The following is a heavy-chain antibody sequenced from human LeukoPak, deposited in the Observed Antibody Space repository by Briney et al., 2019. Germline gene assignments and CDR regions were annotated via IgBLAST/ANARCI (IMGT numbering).Heavy chain of an antibody. Sequence: HAGGSLRLSCAASGFTFSSYAMSWVRQAPGKGLEWVSAISGSGGSTYYADSVKGRFTISRDNSKNTLYLQMNSLRAEDTAVYYCAKEWRYSSGWSPRFANSPAAIDPWGQGTLVTVSS. CDR3: AKEWRYSSGWSPRFANSPAAIDP. V-gene: IGHV3-23*01. CDR1: GFTFSSYA. D-gene: IGHD6-19*01. CDR2: ISGSGGST. J-gene: IGHJ5*02.